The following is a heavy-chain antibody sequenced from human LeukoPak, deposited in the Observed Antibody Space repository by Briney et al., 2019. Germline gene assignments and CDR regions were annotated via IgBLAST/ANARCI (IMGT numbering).Heavy chain of an antibody. J-gene: IGHJ4*02. D-gene: IGHD3-22*01. CDR1: GDSISSYY. CDR2: IYYSGST. Sequence: SETLSLTCTVSGDSISSYYWSWIRQPPGKGLEWIGYIYYSGSTNYNPSLKSRVTLSVDTSKNQFSLNLSSVTAADTAVYYCARGLYYYDSSGYYWGQGTLVTVSS. CDR3: ARGLYYYDSSGYY. V-gene: IGHV4-59*01.